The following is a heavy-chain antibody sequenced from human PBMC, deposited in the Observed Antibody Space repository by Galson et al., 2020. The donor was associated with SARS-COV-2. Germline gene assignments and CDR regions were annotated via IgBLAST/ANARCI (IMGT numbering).Heavy chain of an antibody. CDR2: INWNGGST. CDR1: GFTFDDYG. D-gene: IGHD3-10*01. CDR3: AALWFGEIGSYYMDV. J-gene: IGHJ6*03. Sequence: GGSLRLSCAASGFTFDDYGMSWVRQAPGKGLEWVSGINWNGGSTGYADSVKGRFTISRDNAKNSLYLQMNSLRAEDTALYHCAALWFGEIGSYYMDVWGKGTTVTGSS. V-gene: IGHV3-20*01.